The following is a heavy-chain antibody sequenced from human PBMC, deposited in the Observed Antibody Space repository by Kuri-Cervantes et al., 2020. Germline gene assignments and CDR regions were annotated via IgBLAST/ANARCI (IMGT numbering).Heavy chain of an antibody. V-gene: IGHV1-8*01. CDR2: MNPNSGNT. CDR1: GYTFTSYD. D-gene: IGHD1-26*01. CDR3: ARDSGSYSTYGMDV. Sequence: ASVKVSCKASGYTFTSYDINWVRQATGQGLEWMGWMNPNSGNTGYAQKFQGRVTMTRNTSISTAYMELNSLRAEDTAVYYCARDSGSYSTYGMDVWGQGTTVTVSS. J-gene: IGHJ6*02.